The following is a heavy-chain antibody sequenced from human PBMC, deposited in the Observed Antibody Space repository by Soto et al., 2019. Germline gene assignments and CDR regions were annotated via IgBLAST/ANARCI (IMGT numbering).Heavy chain of an antibody. V-gene: IGHV3-30*18. D-gene: IGHD4-17*01. CDR1: GFAFSTYA. Sequence: QVQLVESGGGVVQPGRSLRLSCAASGFAFSTYAMPWVRQAPGKGREWVAVMSYDGSNKYYADSVKGRFTISRDNSKNTLYLQMNSLRTEDTAVYYCENDTGYGDYEDYFDYWGQGTLVTVSS. J-gene: IGHJ4*02. CDR3: ENDTGYGDYEDYFDY. CDR2: MSYDGSNK.